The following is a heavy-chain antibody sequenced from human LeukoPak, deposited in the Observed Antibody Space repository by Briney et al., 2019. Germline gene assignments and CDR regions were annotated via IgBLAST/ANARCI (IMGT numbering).Heavy chain of an antibody. D-gene: IGHD6-13*01. Sequence: AGGSLRLSCAASGLIFNNYRMSWVRQAPGKGLEWVANINQDGSETYYVDSVKGRFTISRDNADNSLYLQMNSLRAEDTAVYYCARESSSLADFQHWGQGTLVTVSS. V-gene: IGHV3-7*01. CDR1: GLIFNNYR. J-gene: IGHJ1*01. CDR3: ARESSSLADFQH. CDR2: INQDGSET.